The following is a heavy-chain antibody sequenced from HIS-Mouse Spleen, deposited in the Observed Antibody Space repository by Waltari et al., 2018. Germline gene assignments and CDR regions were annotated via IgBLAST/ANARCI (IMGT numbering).Heavy chain of an antibody. V-gene: IGHV4-39*07. Sequence: LLLQEWGRGLVKPSATLSLTCTVAGGSISSSSYYWCWIRPPPGKGLEWIGSIYYSGSTYYNPSLKSRVTISVDTSKNQFSLKLSSVTAADTAVYYCAREIPYSSSWYDWYFDLWGRGTLVTVSS. CDR2: IYYSGST. CDR1: GGSISSSSYY. CDR3: AREIPYSSSWYDWYFDL. J-gene: IGHJ2*01. D-gene: IGHD6-13*01.